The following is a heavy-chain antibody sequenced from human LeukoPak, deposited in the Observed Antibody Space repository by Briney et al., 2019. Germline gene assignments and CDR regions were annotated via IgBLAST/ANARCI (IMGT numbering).Heavy chain of an antibody. D-gene: IGHD3-16*01. Sequence: ASVKVSCKASGYTFTSYDINWVRQAPGQGLEWMAWINPNTGGTNYTQRFQGRVTMTRDTSISTAYMELSSLRSDDSAVYYCAILGEKGYWGQGTLVTVSS. J-gene: IGHJ4*02. CDR3: AILGEKGY. V-gene: IGHV1-2*02. CDR1: GYTFTSYD. CDR2: INPNTGGT.